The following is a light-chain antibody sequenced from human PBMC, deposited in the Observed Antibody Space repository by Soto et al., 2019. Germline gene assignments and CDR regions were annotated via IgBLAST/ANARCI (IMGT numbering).Light chain of an antibody. J-gene: IGKJ2*01. CDR1: QDISNY. V-gene: IGKV1-33*01. Sequence: DLQMTQSPSSLSASVGDRVTISCQASQDISNYLNWYQHKVGKAPKLLIYGASNLEAGVPSRFSGRGSGTHFTFTISSLQPYDIATYYCQKYYGLPSTFGPGTKLEIK. CDR2: GAS. CDR3: QKYYGLPST.